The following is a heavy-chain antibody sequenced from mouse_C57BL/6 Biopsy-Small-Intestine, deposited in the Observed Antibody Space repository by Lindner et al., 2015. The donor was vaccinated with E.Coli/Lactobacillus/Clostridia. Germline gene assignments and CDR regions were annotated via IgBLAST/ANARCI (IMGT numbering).Heavy chain of an antibody. CDR2: INPNSGGT. D-gene: IGHD3-3*01. CDR1: GYTFTGYF. Sequence: SVKVSCKASGYTFTGYFIHWVRQAPGQGLEWMGWINPNSGGTNYAQKFQGRVTMTRDTSITTAYMELSRLRSDDTAVYYCTRDPNPGHFDYWGQGGLVTVSS. CDR3: TRDPNPGHFDY. V-gene: IGHV1-53*01. J-gene: IGHJ4*01.